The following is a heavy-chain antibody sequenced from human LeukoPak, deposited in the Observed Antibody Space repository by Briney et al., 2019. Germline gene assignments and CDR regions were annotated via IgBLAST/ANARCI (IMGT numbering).Heavy chain of an antibody. V-gene: IGHV4-38-2*01. D-gene: IGHD6-13*01. Sequence: PSETLSLTCAVSGYSISSGYSWGWIRHPPGKGLEWMGSIYHSGSTYYNPSLKSRVTISVDTSKNQFSLKLSSVTAADTAVYYCARHSPYSSSWYGSDYWGQGTLVTVSS. J-gene: IGHJ4*02. CDR3: ARHSPYSSSWYGSDY. CDR1: GYSISSGYS. CDR2: IYHSGST.